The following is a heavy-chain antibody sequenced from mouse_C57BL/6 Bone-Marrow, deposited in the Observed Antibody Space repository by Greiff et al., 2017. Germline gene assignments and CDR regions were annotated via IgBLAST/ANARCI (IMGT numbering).Heavy chain of an antibody. CDR3: APLTGTYAMDY. CDR2: ISSGSSTI. V-gene: IGHV5-17*01. J-gene: IGHJ4*01. CDR1: GFTFSDYG. Sequence: EVNVVESGGGLVKPGGSLKLSCAASGFTFSDYGMHWVRQAPEKGLEWVAYISSGSSTIYYADTVKGRFTISRDNAKNTLFLQMTSLRSEDTAMYYCAPLTGTYAMDYWGQGTSVTVSS. D-gene: IGHD4-1*01.